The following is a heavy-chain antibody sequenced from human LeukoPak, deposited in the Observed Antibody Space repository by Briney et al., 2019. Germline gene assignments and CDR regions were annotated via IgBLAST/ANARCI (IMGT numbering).Heavy chain of an antibody. V-gene: IGHV4-34*01. CDR1: GGSISSYY. CDR3: ASPYYCSGGSCYSF. CDR2: INHSGST. Sequence: SETLSLTCTVSGGSISSYYWSWIRQPPGKGLEWIGEINHSGSTNYNPSLKSRVTISVDTSKNQFSLKLSSVTAADTAVYYCASPYYCSGGSCYSFWGQGTLVTVSS. J-gene: IGHJ4*02. D-gene: IGHD2-15*01.